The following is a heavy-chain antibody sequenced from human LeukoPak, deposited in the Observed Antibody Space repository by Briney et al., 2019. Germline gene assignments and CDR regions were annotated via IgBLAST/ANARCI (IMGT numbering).Heavy chain of an antibody. CDR2: IYYSGST. V-gene: IGHV4-39*07. Sequence: SETLSLTCTVSGGSINRNSYYWGWIRQPPGKGLEWIGSIYYSGSTYYNPSLKSRVTISIDTSKNHFSLRLSSVTAADTAVYYCARQGENYYGSGTYFNYRWSDPWGQGTLVTVSS. CDR1: GGSINRNSYY. J-gene: IGHJ5*02. CDR3: ARQGENYYGSGTYFNYRWSDP. D-gene: IGHD3-10*01.